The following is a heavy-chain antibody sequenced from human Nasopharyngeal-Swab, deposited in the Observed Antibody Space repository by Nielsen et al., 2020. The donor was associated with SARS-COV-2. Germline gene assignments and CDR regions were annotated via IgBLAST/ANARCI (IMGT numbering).Heavy chain of an antibody. J-gene: IGHJ4*02. Sequence: ASVKVSCKASGYSFTSYAMNWVRQAPGQGLEWMGWINTNTGNPTYAQGFTGRFVFSLDTSVSTAYLQISSLKAEDTAVYYCATPLGYSSSWYWVFDYWGQGTLVTVSS. CDR3: ATPLGYSSSWYWVFDY. V-gene: IGHV7-4-1*02. D-gene: IGHD6-13*01. CDR1: GYSFTSYA. CDR2: INTNTGNP.